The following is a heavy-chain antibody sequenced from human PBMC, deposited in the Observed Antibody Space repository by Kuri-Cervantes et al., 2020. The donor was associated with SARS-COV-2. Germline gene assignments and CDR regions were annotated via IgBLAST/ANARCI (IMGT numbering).Heavy chain of an antibody. V-gene: IGHV5-51*01. Sequence: GESLKISCQASGNSFTSHWLGWVRQMPGKGLEWMGIIHPGDSDTIYSPSFQGQVTMSVDRSISTAYLQWSSLKASDTAMYYCARVLGGDSSGYVNWFDPWGQGTLVTVSS. CDR3: ARVLGGDSSGYVNWFDP. D-gene: IGHD3-22*01. CDR1: GNSFTSHW. J-gene: IGHJ5*02. CDR2: IHPGDSDT.